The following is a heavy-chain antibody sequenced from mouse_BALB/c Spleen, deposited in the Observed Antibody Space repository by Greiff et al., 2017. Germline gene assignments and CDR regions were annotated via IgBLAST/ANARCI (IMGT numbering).Heavy chain of an antibody. J-gene: IGHJ3*01. V-gene: IGHV1-67*01. CDR3: AIPPVTTATAWFAY. CDR2: ISTYYGNT. CDR1: SYTFTDYA. Sequence: QVQLKQSGPELVRPGVSVKISCKGSSYTFTDYAMHWVKQSHAKSLEWIGVISTYYGNTNYNQKFKGKATMTVDKSSSTAYMELARLTSEDSAVYYCAIPPVTTATAWFAYWGQGTLVTVSA. D-gene: IGHD1-2*01.